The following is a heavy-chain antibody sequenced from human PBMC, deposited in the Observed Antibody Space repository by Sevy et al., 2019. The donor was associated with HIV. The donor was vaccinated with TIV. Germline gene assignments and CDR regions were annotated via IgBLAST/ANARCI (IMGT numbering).Heavy chain of an antibody. V-gene: IGHV3-48*02. Sequence: GGSLRLSCAASGFTFSSYSMNWVRQAPGKGLDWVSYISSSSSTIYYADSVKGRFTISRDNAKNSLYLQMNSLRDEDTAVYYCARDALNIGYCSGGSCYVTSFDYWGQGTLVTVSS. CDR1: GFTFSSYS. J-gene: IGHJ4*02. CDR3: ARDALNIGYCSGGSCYVTSFDY. D-gene: IGHD2-15*01. CDR2: ISSSSSTI.